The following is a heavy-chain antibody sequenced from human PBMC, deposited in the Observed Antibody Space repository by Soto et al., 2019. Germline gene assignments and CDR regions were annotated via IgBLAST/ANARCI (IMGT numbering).Heavy chain of an antibody. D-gene: IGHD2-15*01. CDR3: AKDQSTGSYWYFDL. V-gene: IGHV3-9*01. J-gene: IGHJ2*01. CDR1: GFTFDDYA. Sequence: EVQLVESGGGLVQPARSLRLSCAASGFTFDDYAMHWVRQAPGKGLEWVSGISWNSGSIGYADSVKGRFTISRDNAKNSLYLQMNSLRAEDTALYCCAKDQSTGSYWYFDLWGRGTLVTVSS. CDR2: ISWNSGSI.